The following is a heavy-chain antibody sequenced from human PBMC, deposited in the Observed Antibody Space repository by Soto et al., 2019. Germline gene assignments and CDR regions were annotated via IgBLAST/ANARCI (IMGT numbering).Heavy chain of an antibody. Sequence: EVQLLESGGGLVQPGGSLRLSCAASAFSFSSYAMSWVRQAPGKGLEWVSAISGSGGSTYYADSVKGRFTISRDNSKNTLYLLMNSLRAEDTAVYYCAKNLLTGGAYYFDYWGQGTLVTVSS. V-gene: IGHV3-23*01. CDR3: AKNLLTGGAYYFDY. D-gene: IGHD6-25*01. CDR2: ISGSGGST. J-gene: IGHJ4*02. CDR1: AFSFSSYA.